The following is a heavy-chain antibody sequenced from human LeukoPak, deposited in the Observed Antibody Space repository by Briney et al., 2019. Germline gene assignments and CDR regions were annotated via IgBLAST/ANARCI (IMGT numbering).Heavy chain of an antibody. CDR1: GFTFSDYW. Sequence: PGGSLRLSCAASGFTFSDYWMSWVRQAPGKGLEWLANIKQDGSENYYVDSVKGRFTISRDNAKNSLYLQMNYLRAEDTAVYYCARVGYSSSSTDYWGQGTLVTVSS. J-gene: IGHJ4*02. CDR3: ARVGYSSSSTDY. V-gene: IGHV3-7*01. D-gene: IGHD6-6*01. CDR2: IKQDGSEN.